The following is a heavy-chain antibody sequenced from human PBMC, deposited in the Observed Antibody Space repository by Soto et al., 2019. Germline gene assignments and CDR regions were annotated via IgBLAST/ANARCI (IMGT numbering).Heavy chain of an antibody. Sequence: EVQLLESGGGLVQPGGSLRLSCAASGFTFSSYAMSWVRQAPGKGLEWVSAISGSGGSTYYADSVKGRFTISRDNSKNTLYLQMNSLRAEDTAVYYCAKDIWRAFAGEGYFDYWGQGTLVTVSS. D-gene: IGHD7-27*01. J-gene: IGHJ4*02. V-gene: IGHV3-23*01. CDR1: GFTFSSYA. CDR2: ISGSGGST. CDR3: AKDIWRAFAGEGYFDY.